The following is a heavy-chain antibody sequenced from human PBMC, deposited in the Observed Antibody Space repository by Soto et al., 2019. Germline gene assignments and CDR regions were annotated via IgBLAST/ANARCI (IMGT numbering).Heavy chain of an antibody. Sequence: GGSLRLSCAASGFTFSSYGMHWVRQAPGKGLEWVAVIWNDGSNKYYADSVKGRLTISRDNSKNTLYLQMNSLRAEDTAVYYCARGGSGYYNFDYWGQGTLVTVSS. V-gene: IGHV3-33*01. CDR1: GFTFSSYG. J-gene: IGHJ4*02. D-gene: IGHD3-3*01. CDR2: IWNDGSNK. CDR3: ARGGSGYYNFDY.